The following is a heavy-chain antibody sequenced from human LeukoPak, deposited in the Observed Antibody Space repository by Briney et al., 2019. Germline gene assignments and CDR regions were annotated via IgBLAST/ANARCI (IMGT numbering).Heavy chain of an antibody. D-gene: IGHD5-18*01. CDR3: TKGTIWLPFDY. V-gene: IGHV3-23*01. Sequence: GGSLRLSCAASGFTFSGSAMSWVRQAPGEGLEWVSLISYSGANSYYTDSVRGRFTISRDNSKDTLFLQMNSLRAEDTAVYYCTKGTIWLPFDYWGQGTLVTVSS. J-gene: IGHJ4*02. CDR2: ISYSGANS. CDR1: GFTFSGSA.